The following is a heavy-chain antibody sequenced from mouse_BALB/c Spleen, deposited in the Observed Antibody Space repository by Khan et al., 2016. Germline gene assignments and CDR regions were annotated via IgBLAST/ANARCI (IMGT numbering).Heavy chain of an antibody. D-gene: IGHD2-10*02. CDR1: GHSITSDYA. CDR3: TKPPPSWDCDR. CDR2: ISYSGST. V-gene: IGHV3-2*02. J-gene: IGHJ1*01. Sequence: EVQLQESGPGLVKPSQSLSLTCTVTGHSITSDYAWNWIRPFPGNKLEWMGYISYSGSTSYNPSLKSRISITRDTSKNPFFLQLNSVTTEDTATYYRTKPPPSWDCDRWGAATTVTVSS.